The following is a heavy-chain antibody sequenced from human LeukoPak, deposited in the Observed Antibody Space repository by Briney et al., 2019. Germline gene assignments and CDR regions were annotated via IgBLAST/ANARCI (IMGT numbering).Heavy chain of an antibody. V-gene: IGHV3-53*01. CDR2: IYTGGNT. Sequence: PGGSLRLSCAASGFTFDSNYLSWVRQAPGKGLEWVSTIYTGGNTYYAASVKGRFTISRDFSKNTVFLHMSSLRAEDTAMYYCARGDDSGYYDYFDYWGQGALVTVSS. J-gene: IGHJ4*02. D-gene: IGHD3-22*01. CDR1: GFTFDSNY. CDR3: ARGDDSGYYDYFDY.